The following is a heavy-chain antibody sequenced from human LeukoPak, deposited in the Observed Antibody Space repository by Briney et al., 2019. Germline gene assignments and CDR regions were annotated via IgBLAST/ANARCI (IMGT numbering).Heavy chain of an antibody. J-gene: IGHJ4*02. CDR1: GFTFSSHG. Sequence: AGGSLRLSCAASGFTFSSHGMSWVRQAPGKGLEWVSGISGSGGSTYYADSVKGRFTISRDNSKNTLYLQMNSLRDEDTAVYYCAKKSVRDAYNLDYWGQGTLVTVSS. CDR2: ISGSGGST. V-gene: IGHV3-23*01. CDR3: AKKSVRDAYNLDY. D-gene: IGHD5-24*01.